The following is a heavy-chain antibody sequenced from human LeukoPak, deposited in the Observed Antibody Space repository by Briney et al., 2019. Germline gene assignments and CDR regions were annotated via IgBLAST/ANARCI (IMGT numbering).Heavy chain of an antibody. Sequence: GASVKVSCKASGYTFTSYGISWVRQAPGQGLEWMGWNSAYNGNTNYAQKLQGRVTMTTDTSTSTAYMEPRSLRSDDTAVYYCAREGVMVVVAATGWFDPWGQGTLVTVSS. CDR2: NSAYNGNT. CDR1: GYTFTSYG. CDR3: AREGVMVVVAATGWFDP. D-gene: IGHD2-15*01. V-gene: IGHV1-18*01. J-gene: IGHJ5*02.